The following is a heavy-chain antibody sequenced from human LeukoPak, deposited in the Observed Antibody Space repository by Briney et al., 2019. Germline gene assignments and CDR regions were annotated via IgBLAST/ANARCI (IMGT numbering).Heavy chain of an antibody. D-gene: IGHD3-10*01. CDR1: GESIGSYF. CDR2: ISASGTT. Sequence: SETLSLTCSVSGESIGSYFWSWLRQPAGKGLEWIGRISASGTTYYSPSLKSRVSMSVDKSKDQFSLNLTSMTAADTAIYYCARDEVYGELYYWGQGTLVTVSS. CDR3: ARDEVYGELYY. V-gene: IGHV4-4*07. J-gene: IGHJ4*02.